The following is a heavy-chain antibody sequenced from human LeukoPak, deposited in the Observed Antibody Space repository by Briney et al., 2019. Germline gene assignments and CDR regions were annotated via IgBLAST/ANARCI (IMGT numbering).Heavy chain of an antibody. CDR3: ARDPSSLRDSFDY. J-gene: IGHJ4*02. CDR1: GFTFDDYT. V-gene: IGHV3-43*01. Sequence: GGSLRLSCAASGFTFDDYTMHWIRQAPGKGLEWVSLISWDGSRTFYADSVKGRFTISRDNAKNSLYLQMNSLRAEDTAVYFCARDPSSLRDSFDYWGQGTLVTVSS. CDR2: ISWDGSRT.